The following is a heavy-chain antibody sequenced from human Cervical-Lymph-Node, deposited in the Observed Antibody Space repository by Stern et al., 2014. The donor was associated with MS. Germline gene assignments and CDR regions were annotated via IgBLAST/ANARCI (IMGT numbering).Heavy chain of an antibody. J-gene: IGHJ4*02. Sequence: VQLVQSGAEMKKPGSSVKVSCKASGGSFSSYAVNWVRQAPGQGPEWMGGIITMYGAANYAQKFQGRVTLIADESTSTAYMELISLTSEDTAVYYCTREATAHSGTFDFWGQGPLVTV. CDR1: GGSFSSYA. D-gene: IGHD1-14*01. CDR2: IITMYGAA. CDR3: TREATAHSGTFDF. V-gene: IGHV1-69*01.